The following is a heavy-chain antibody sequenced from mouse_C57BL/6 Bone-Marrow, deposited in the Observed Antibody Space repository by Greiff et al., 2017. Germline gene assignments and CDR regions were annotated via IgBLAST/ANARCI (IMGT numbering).Heavy chain of an antibody. CDR1: GYTFTSYW. J-gene: IGHJ4*01. CDR2: INPSNGGT. D-gene: IGHD1-1*01. Sequence: VQLQQPGTELVKPGASVKLSCKASGYTFTSYWMHWVKQRPGQGLEWIGNINPSNGGTNYNEKFKSKATLTVDKSSSTAYMQLSSLTSEDSAVXYCARSNLGSSLAMDYWGQGTSVTVSS. V-gene: IGHV1-53*01. CDR3: ARSNLGSSLAMDY.